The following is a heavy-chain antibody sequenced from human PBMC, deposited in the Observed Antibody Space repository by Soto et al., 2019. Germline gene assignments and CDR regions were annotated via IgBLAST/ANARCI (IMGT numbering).Heavy chain of an antibody. J-gene: IGHJ6*02. Sequence: QVQLVQSGAEVKKPGSSVKVSCKASGGTFSSYAISWVRQAPGQGLEWMGGIIPIFGTANYAQKFQGRVTITADESTSTAYMELSSLRSEDRGVYYCARDCYDSSGYQGSYGMDVWGQGTTVTVSS. D-gene: IGHD3-22*01. CDR1: GGTFSSYA. CDR3: ARDCYDSSGYQGSYGMDV. CDR2: IIPIFGTA. V-gene: IGHV1-69*01.